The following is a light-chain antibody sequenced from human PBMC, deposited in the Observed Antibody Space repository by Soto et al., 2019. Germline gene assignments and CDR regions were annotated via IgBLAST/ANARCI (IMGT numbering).Light chain of an antibody. CDR1: TSNIGSNY. CDR3: GTWDNSLSAGV. Sequence: QSVLTQPPSVSAAPGQKVNISCSGSTSNIGSNYVCWYQQLPGTAPKLLIYDSNQRPSGIPDRFSGSMSGTSATLGITGLQTGDEAHYYCGTWDNSLSAGVFGGGTKVTVL. V-gene: IGLV1-51*01. CDR2: DSN. J-gene: IGLJ3*02.